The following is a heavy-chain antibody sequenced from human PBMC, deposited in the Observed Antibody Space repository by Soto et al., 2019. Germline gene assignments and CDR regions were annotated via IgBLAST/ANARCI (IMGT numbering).Heavy chain of an antibody. CDR1: GGSFSGYY. V-gene: IGHV4-34*01. J-gene: IGHJ4*02. D-gene: IGHD6-19*01. Sequence: ASETLSLTCAVYGGSFSGYYWSWIRQPPGKGLEWIGEINHSGSTNYNPSLKSRVTISVDTSKNQFSLKLSSVTAADTAVYYCARGDRMGAVASYFDYWGQGTLVTVSS. CDR3: ARGDRMGAVASYFDY. CDR2: INHSGST.